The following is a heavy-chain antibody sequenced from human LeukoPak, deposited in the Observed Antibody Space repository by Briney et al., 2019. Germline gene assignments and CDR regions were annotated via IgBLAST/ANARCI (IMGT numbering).Heavy chain of an antibody. D-gene: IGHD3-22*01. Sequence: SETLSLTCDVFGGSFTDYFWTWIRQSPGKGLEWIGEINDYSGNTNYNPSLNSRVSISLEKSKNQCSLELRSVTAADTAVYYCARGRIAKIVVVHSFQYGMDVWGQGTTVTVSS. CDR1: GGSFTDYF. CDR2: INDYSGNT. CDR3: ARGRIAKIVVVHSFQYGMDV. J-gene: IGHJ6*02. V-gene: IGHV4-34*01.